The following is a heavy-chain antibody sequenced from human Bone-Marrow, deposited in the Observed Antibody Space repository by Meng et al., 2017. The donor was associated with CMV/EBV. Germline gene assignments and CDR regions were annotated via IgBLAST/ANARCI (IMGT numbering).Heavy chain of an antibody. V-gene: IGHV1-46*01. CDR2: INPSGGST. J-gene: IGHJ4*02. CDR3: ASSYSGYDYSYLDY. D-gene: IGHD5-12*01. CDR1: GYTLTNNY. Sequence: SGYTLTNNYLHLVRQAPGQGLEWMEIINPSGGSTSYAQKFQDRVTMTRDTSTSTVYMELSSLRSEDTAVYYCASSYSGYDYSYLDYWGQGTLVTSPQ.